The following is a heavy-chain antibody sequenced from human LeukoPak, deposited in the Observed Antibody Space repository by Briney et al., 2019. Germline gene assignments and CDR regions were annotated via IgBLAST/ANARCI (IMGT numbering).Heavy chain of an antibody. CDR1: GGSISSYY. CDR2: IYYSGST. Sequence: SETLSLTCTVSGGSISSYYWSWIRQPPGKGLEWIGYIYYSGSTNYNPSLKSRVTISVDTSKNQFSLKLSSVTAADTAVYYCARRDLGVSAAAGTYYYYYYMDVWGKGTTVTVSS. J-gene: IGHJ6*03. V-gene: IGHV4-59*01. CDR3: ARRDLGVSAAAGTYYYYYYMDV. D-gene: IGHD6-13*01.